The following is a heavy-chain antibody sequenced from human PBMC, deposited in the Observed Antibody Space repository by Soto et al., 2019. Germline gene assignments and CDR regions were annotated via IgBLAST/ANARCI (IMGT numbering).Heavy chain of an antibody. CDR3: ARGPIGTIFGVVGVDY. V-gene: IGHV1-2*02. CDR1: GYTFTGYY. Sequence: GASVKVSCKASGYTFTGYYMHWVRQAPGQGLEWRGWINPNSGGTNYAQKFQGRVTMTRDTSISTAYMELSRLRSDDTAVYYCARGPIGTIFGVVGVDYWGQGTLVTVSS. CDR2: INPNSGGT. J-gene: IGHJ4*02. D-gene: IGHD3-3*01.